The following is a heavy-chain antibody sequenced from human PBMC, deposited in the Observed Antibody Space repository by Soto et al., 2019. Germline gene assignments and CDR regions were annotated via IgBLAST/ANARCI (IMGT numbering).Heavy chain of an antibody. CDR3: AKDRGFSHYTIFGVVIAGRTEYNWFDP. J-gene: IGHJ5*02. D-gene: IGHD3-3*01. V-gene: IGHV3-23*01. CDR2: ISGSGGST. CDR1: GFTLSRYA. Sequence: EMELLESGGGLIQPGGSLRLSCAASGFTLSRYAMSWVRQAPGKGLEWVAAISGSGGSTKYADSVKGRFTIFRDNSKNALYLQMNSLRAEDTALYYCAKDRGFSHYTIFGVVIAGRTEYNWFDPWGQGTLVIVSS.